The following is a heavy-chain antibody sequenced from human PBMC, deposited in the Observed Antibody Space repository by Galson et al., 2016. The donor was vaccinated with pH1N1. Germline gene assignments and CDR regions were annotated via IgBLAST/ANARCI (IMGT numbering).Heavy chain of an antibody. CDR2: ISYDGSMK. J-gene: IGHJ4*02. V-gene: IGHV3-30*03. CDR3: AREGYSGNYRLYYFDY. CDR1: GFTFSSYG. D-gene: IGHD1-26*01. Sequence: SLRLSCAASGFTFSSYGMHWVRQAPGKGLEWLAVISYDGSMKYYADSVKGRFLISRDNSRNTVYVQMNSLRTDETAVYYFAREGYSGNYRLYYFDYWGQGTRVTVSS.